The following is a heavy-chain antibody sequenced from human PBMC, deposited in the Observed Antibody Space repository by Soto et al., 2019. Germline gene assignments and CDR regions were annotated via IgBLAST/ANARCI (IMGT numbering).Heavy chain of an antibody. V-gene: IGHV1-3*01. CDR1: GYTFTSYA. D-gene: IGHD3-10*01. Sequence: GASVKVSCKASGYTFTSYAMHWVRQAPGQRLEWMGWIDAGNGNTKYSQKFQGRVTITRDTSASTAYMELSSLRSEDTAVYYCLTMVRGVITRFDYWGQGTLVTVSS. J-gene: IGHJ4*02. CDR2: IDAGNGNT. CDR3: LTMVRGVITRFDY.